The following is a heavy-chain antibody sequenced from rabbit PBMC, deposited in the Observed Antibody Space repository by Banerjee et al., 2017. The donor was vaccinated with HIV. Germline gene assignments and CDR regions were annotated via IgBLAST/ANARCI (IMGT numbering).Heavy chain of an antibody. J-gene: IGHJ6*01. Sequence: QSLEESGGDLVKPGASLTLTCTASGVSFTSSYYMCWVRQAPGKGLEWIACIDTGSSGFTYFASWAKGRFTISKTSSTTVTPQVTSLTAADTATYFCARDSGTSFSSYGMDLWGPGTLVTVS. CDR2: IDTGSSGFT. D-gene: IGHD8-1*01. CDR3: ARDSGTSFSSYGMDL. V-gene: IGHV1S40*01. CDR1: GVSFTSSYY.